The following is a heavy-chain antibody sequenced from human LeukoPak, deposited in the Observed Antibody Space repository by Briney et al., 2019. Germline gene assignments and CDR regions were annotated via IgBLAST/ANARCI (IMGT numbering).Heavy chain of an antibody. J-gene: IGHJ4*02. CDR1: GFTFTSYA. CDR3: AKEWVSDTLTGYWDSFDY. V-gene: IGHV3-23*01. CDR2: ASGSGYNT. Sequence: GGSLRLSCAASGFTFTSYAMSWVRQAPGKGLEWVASASGSGYNTYYANSVKGRFTVSRDNSKNTLYLQMNSLRAEDTAVYYCAKEWVSDTLTGYWDSFDYWGQGTLVTVSS. D-gene: IGHD3-9*01.